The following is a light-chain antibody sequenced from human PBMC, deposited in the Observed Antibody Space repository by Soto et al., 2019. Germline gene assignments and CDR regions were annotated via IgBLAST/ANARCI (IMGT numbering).Light chain of an antibody. CDR2: AAS. J-gene: IGKJ3*01. Sequence: DIQMTQSPSSLSASVGDRVTITCRASQSISSNLNWYQQKPGKAPKLLIYAASSLQSGVPSRFSGSGSGTDFTLTISSLQPEDFATYYCQQSSSTPLTFGPGTKVDIK. V-gene: IGKV1-39*01. CDR1: QSISSN. CDR3: QQSSSTPLT.